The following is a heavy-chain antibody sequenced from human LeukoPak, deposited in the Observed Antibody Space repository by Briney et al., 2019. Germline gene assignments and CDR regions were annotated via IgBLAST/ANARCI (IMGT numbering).Heavy chain of an antibody. CDR1: GGTFSSYA. CDR2: IIPISGTA. CDR3: ASSIVATIGGFDY. D-gene: IGHD5-12*01. J-gene: IGHJ4*02. V-gene: IGHV1-69*06. Sequence: EASVKVSCKASGGTFSSYAISWVRQAPGQGLEWMGGIIPISGTANYAQKFQGRVTITADKSTSTAYMELSSLRSEGTAVYYCASSIVATIGGFDYWGQGTLVTVSS.